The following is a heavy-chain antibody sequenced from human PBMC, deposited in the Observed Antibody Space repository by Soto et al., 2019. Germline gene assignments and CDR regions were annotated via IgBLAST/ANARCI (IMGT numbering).Heavy chain of an antibody. CDR3: SIVRETYYDSSGYPAEDDY. V-gene: IGHV1-69*02. J-gene: IGHJ4*02. Sequence: ASVKVSCKASGGTFSSYTISWVRQAPGQGLEWMGRIIPILGIANYAQKFQGRVTITADKSTSTAYMELSSLRSEDTAVYYCSIVRETYYDSSGYPAEDDYWGQGTLVTVSS. CDR1: GGTFSSYT. D-gene: IGHD3-22*01. CDR2: IIPILGIA.